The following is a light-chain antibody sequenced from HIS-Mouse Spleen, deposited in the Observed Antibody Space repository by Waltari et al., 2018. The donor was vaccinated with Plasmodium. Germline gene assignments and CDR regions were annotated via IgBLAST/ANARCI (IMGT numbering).Light chain of an antibody. V-gene: IGKV3-11*01. Sequence: DIVLTQSPATLSLSPGERATLSCRASQDVSSYLAWYQQKPGQAPRLLIYDASNRATGIPARFSGSGSGTDFTLTISSLEPEDFAVYYCQQRSNWPGTFGQGTKLEIK. CDR3: QQRSNWPGT. CDR2: DAS. CDR1: QDVSSY. J-gene: IGKJ2*01.